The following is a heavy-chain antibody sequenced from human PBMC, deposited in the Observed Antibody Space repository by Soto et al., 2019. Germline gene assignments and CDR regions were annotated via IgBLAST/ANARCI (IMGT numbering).Heavy chain of an antibody. CDR2: IYYSGST. CDR3: ARPTFYTAMVPD. V-gene: IGHV4-39*01. D-gene: IGHD5-18*01. CDR1: GGSISSSSYY. J-gene: IGHJ4*02. Sequence: QLQLQESGPGLVKPSETLSLTCTVSGGSISSSSYYWGWIRQPPGKGLEWIGSIYYSGSTYYNPSLNSRVTISVDTSKNQFSLKLSSVTAAATAVYYCARPTFYTAMVPDWGQGTLVTVSS.